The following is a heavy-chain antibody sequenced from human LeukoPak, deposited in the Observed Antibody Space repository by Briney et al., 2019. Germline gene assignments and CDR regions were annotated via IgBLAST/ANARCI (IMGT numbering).Heavy chain of an antibody. D-gene: IGHD1-26*01. Sequence: PGGSLRLSXAASGFTFSSYSMNWIRQAPGKGLEWVSYISSSSSTIYYADSVKGRFTISRDNAKNSLYLQMNSLRAEDTAVYYCARDAKAELLDYWGQGTLVTVSS. CDR1: GFTFSSYS. J-gene: IGHJ4*02. CDR3: ARDAKAELLDY. V-gene: IGHV3-48*04. CDR2: ISSSSSTI.